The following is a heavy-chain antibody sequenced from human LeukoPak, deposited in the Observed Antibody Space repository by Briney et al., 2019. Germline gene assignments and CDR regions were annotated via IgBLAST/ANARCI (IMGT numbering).Heavy chain of an antibody. CDR1: GFILSGSA. CDR2: IRSKANNYAT. V-gene: IGHV3-73*01. D-gene: IGHD6-13*01. CDR3: TSPLARGAAAGLSDY. Sequence: PGGSLRLSCAASGFILSGSAIHWVRQASGKGLEWVGRIRSKANNYATVYAASVKGRFTISRDDSKNTAYLQMNSLKTEDTAVYYCTSPLARGAAAGLSDYWGQGTLVTVSS. J-gene: IGHJ4*02.